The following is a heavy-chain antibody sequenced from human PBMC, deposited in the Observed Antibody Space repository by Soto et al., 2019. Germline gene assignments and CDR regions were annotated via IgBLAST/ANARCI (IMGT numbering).Heavy chain of an antibody. CDR2: ISTHNGNT. CDR1: GFTFTSSA. Sequence: ASVKVSCKASGFTFTSSAVQWVRQARGQRLEWMGWISTHNGNTYYAQNFQGRVTMTSDTPTSTAYMELRSLRSDDTAFYYCVRDEISSAGLDPWGQGTLVTVS. V-gene: IGHV1-18*01. CDR3: VRDEISSAGLDP. J-gene: IGHJ5*02.